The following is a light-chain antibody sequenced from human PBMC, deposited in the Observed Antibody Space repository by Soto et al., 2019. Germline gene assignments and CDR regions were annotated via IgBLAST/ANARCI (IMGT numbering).Light chain of an antibody. CDR1: SSDVGSYNL. J-gene: IGLJ1*01. CDR2: DVS. V-gene: IGLV2-23*02. Sequence: QSALTQPASVSGSPGQSITISCTGTSSDVGSYNLVSWYQQHPGKAPKLMIYDVSQWPSGVSNRFSGSKSGYTASLTISGLQAEDEADYYCCSYAGITWGYVFGTGTKVTVL. CDR3: CSYAGITWGYV.